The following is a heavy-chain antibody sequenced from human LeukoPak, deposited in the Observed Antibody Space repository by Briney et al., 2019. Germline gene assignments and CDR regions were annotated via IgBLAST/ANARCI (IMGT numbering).Heavy chain of an antibody. Sequence: GGSLRLSCAASGFTFSSYGMHWVRQAPGKGLEWVAVIWYDGSNKYYADSVKGRFTISRDNSKNTLYLQMNSLRAEGTAVYYCARDRMVTHYYYYGMDVWGQGTTVTVSS. D-gene: IGHD2-21*02. V-gene: IGHV3-33*01. CDR3: ARDRMVTHYYYYGMDV. CDR1: GFTFSSYG. J-gene: IGHJ6*02. CDR2: IWYDGSNK.